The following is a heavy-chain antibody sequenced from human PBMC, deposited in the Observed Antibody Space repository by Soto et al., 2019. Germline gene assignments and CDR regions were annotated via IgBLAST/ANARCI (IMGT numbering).Heavy chain of an antibody. D-gene: IGHD2-2*01. V-gene: IGHV3-9*01. Sequence: GGSLRLSCAASGFTFDDYAMHWVRQAPGKGLEWVSGISWNSGSIGYADSVKGRFTISRDNAKNSLYLQMNSLRAEDTALYYCAKDPAAGEEYQLLWGGFDYWGQGTLVTVSS. CDR1: GFTFDDYA. CDR3: AKDPAAGEEYQLLWGGFDY. J-gene: IGHJ4*02. CDR2: ISWNSGSI.